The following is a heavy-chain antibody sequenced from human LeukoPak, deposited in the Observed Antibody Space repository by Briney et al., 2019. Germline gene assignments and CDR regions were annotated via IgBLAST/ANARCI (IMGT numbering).Heavy chain of an antibody. J-gene: IGHJ5*02. V-gene: IGHV4-39*01. CDR1: GGSISSSSYY. Sequence: SETLSLTCTVSGGSISSSSYYWGWIRQPPGKGLVWIGSIYYSGSTYYNPSLKSRVTISVDTSKNQFSLKLSSVTAADTAVYYCARHSPEVVPAAILHWFDPWGQGTLVTVSS. CDR2: IYYSGST. D-gene: IGHD2-2*01. CDR3: ARHSPEVVPAAILHWFDP.